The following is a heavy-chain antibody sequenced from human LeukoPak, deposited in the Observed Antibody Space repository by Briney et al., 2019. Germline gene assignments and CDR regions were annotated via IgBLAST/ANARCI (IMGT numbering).Heavy chain of an antibody. J-gene: IGHJ2*01. Sequence: GRSLRLSCTASESTFSSFPMSWVRQAPGRGLEWISSISSSGSHIYYADSLKGRFTVSRDNAKNSLYVQMNSLRAEDTAVYYCAKIGVSGHWYFDLWGRGTLVTVSS. D-gene: IGHD5/OR15-5a*01. CDR3: AKIGVSGHWYFDL. V-gene: IGHV3-21*01. CDR1: ESTFSSFP. CDR2: ISSSGSHI.